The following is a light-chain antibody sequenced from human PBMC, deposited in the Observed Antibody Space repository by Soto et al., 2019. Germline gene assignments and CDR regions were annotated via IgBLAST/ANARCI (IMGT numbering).Light chain of an antibody. CDR1: QSVGSN. CDR2: GAS. CDR3: QQYNNWYT. V-gene: IGKV3-15*01. J-gene: IGKJ2*01. Sequence: EIVMTQSPATLSVSPGERATLSCRASQSVGSNLAWYQQKPGQAPRLLIYGASTRATDIPASFSGSGSGTEFTLTISSLQSEDFAVYYCQQYNNWYTFGQGTKLEIK.